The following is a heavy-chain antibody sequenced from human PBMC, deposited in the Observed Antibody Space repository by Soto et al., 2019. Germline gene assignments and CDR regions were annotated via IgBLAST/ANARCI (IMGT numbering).Heavy chain of an antibody. D-gene: IGHD2-8*01. J-gene: IGHJ6*02. CDR3: AKNGQPPYYYYGMDV. V-gene: IGHV1-18*01. CDR1: GYTFSRCG. Sequence: PSVKVSCKASGYTFSRCGISWVRQATGQGLEWMGWVSGYNGDTKYAQKVQGRVTMTIDTSTYTAYMELRSLTSDDTAKYYCAKNGQPPYYYYGMDVWGQGTTVTVSS. CDR2: VSGYNGDT.